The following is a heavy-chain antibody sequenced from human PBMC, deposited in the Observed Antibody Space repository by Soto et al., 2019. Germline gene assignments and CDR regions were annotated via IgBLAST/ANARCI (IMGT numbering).Heavy chain of an antibody. CDR1: GFTFSSYA. V-gene: IGHV3-23*01. CDR3: AKGYCTNGVCPEINWFDP. J-gene: IGHJ5*02. D-gene: IGHD2-8*01. CDR2: ISGSGGST. Sequence: EVQLLESGGGLVQPGGSLRLSCAASGFTFSSYAMSWVRQAPGKGLEWVSAISGSGGSTYYADSVKGRFTISRDNSKNTLYLQMNSLRAEDTAVCYCAKGYCTNGVCPEINWFDPWGQGTLVTVSS.